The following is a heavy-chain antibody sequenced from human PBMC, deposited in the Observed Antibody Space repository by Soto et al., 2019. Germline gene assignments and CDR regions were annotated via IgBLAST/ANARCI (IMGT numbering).Heavy chain of an antibody. Sequence: HITLKESGPSLVKPTQTLTLTCTFSGFSLTNTGVTVGWIRQPPGKALEWLALVYWHDDKRYNPSLRNRLTNAKDTSKNRVVLTLANVGPVDTATYYCEHSHFEILTAPFDSWGRGTLVTVSS. CDR3: EHSHFEILTAPFDS. CDR2: VYWHDDK. V-gene: IGHV2-5*01. J-gene: IGHJ5*01. CDR1: GFSLTNTGVT. D-gene: IGHD3-9*01.